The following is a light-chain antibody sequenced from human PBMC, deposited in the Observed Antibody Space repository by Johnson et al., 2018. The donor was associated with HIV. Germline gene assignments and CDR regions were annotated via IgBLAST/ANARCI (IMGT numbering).Light chain of an antibody. J-gene: IGLJ1*01. V-gene: IGLV1-51*01. CDR2: DNN. Sequence: QSVLTQPPSVSAAPGQKVTISCSGSSSNIGNNYVSWYQQLPKTAPKLLIYDNNKRPSGIPDRFSGSKYGPSATLGITGLQTGDEADYYCGTWDSSLSSGFYVFGTGTKVTVL. CDR3: GTWDSSLSSGFYV. CDR1: SSNIGNNY.